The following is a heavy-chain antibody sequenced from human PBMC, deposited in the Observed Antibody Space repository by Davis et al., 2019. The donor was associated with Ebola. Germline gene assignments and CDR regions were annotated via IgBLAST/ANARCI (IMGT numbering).Heavy chain of an antibody. CDR3: AKVHPPTTVTTGWFDP. CDR1: GFIFSSYA. V-gene: IGHV3-23*01. J-gene: IGHJ5*02. D-gene: IGHD4-17*01. Sequence: GESLKISCAASGFIFSSYAMSWVRQAPGKGLEWVSSISVRSITYYADSVKGRFTISRDNSKNTLYLQMNSLRAEDTAVYYCAKVHPPTTVTTGWFDPWDQGTLVTVSS. CDR2: ISVRSIT.